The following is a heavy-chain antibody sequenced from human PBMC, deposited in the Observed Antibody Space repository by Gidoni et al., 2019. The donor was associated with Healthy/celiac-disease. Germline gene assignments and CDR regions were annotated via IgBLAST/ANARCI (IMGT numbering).Heavy chain of an antibody. J-gene: IGHJ6*02. CDR2: ISGSGGST. D-gene: IGHD1-26*01. V-gene: IGHV3-23*01. Sequence: EVQLLESGGGLVQPGGSLRLSCAASGFTFASYAMSWVRQAPGKGLEWVSAISGSGGSTYYADSVKGRFTISRDNSKNTLYLQMNSLRAEDTAVYYCAKGKANYYYYGMDVWGQGTTVTVSS. CDR1: GFTFASYA. CDR3: AKGKANYYYYGMDV.